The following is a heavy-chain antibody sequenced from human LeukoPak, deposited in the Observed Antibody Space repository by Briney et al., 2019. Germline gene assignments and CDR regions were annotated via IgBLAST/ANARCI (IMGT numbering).Heavy chain of an antibody. J-gene: IGHJ6*02. D-gene: IGHD5-24*01. CDR2: ISGSGGST. CDR3: ARERVEMATVYYYYGMDV. Sequence: PGGSLRLSCAASRFTFSSYGMSWVRQAPGKGLEWVSSISGSGGSTYYADSVKGRFTISRDNSKNTLYLQMNSLRAEDTAVYYCARERVEMATVYYYYGMDVWGQGTTVTVSS. CDR1: RFTFSSYG. V-gene: IGHV3-23*01.